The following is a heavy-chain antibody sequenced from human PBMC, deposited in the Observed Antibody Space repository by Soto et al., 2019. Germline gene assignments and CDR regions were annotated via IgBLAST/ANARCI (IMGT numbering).Heavy chain of an antibody. Sequence: QVQVVQSGAEVKKPGSSVKISCKASGRIFSSFPTSWVRQVPGQGLEWMGGVISASGSVTYAPKFQGRVTMTAVNSAGIGYMELTSLTSEDTAIYYRARVGSRDAYNSVLDQWGPGTMVTVSS. CDR2: VISASGSV. CDR3: ARVGSRDAYNSVLDQ. CDR1: GRIFSSFP. D-gene: IGHD1-1*01. J-gene: IGHJ1*01. V-gene: IGHV1-69*06.